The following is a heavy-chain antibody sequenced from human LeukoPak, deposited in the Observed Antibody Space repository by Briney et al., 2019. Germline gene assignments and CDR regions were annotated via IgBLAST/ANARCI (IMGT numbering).Heavy chain of an antibody. Sequence: ASVKVSCRASGYTCTGYYMHWVRQAPGQGLEWMGWINPNSGGTNYAQKFQGRVTMTRDTSISTAYMELSRLRSDDTAVYYCAMEDDYSVSGGQGTLVTVSS. J-gene: IGHJ4*02. CDR1: GYTCTGYY. CDR3: AMEDDYSVS. CDR2: INPNSGGT. V-gene: IGHV1-2*02. D-gene: IGHD4-11*01.